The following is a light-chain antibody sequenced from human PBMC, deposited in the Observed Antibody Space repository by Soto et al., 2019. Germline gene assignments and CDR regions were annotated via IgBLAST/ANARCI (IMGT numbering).Light chain of an antibody. CDR1: SSNIGAGYD. J-gene: IGLJ3*02. CDR2: GNS. V-gene: IGLV1-40*01. Sequence: QSVLTQPPSVSGAPGQRVTISCTGSSSNIGAGYDVHWYQQLPGAAPKLLIYGNSNRPSGVPVRFSGSKSGTSASLAITGLQAEDEADYYCQSYDSSLSGSVFGGGTMLTVL. CDR3: QSYDSSLSGSV.